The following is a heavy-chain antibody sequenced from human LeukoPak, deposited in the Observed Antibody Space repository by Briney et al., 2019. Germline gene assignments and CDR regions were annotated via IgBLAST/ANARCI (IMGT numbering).Heavy chain of an antibody. V-gene: IGHV3-23*01. D-gene: IGHD2-15*01. Sequence: GGSLRLSCAASGFTFSSYAMSWVRQAPGKGLEWVSAISGSGGSTYYADSVKGRFTISRDNSKNTLYLQMNSLRAEDTAVYYCAKAGPVVAATRSWFDPWGQGTLVTVSS. CDR3: AKAGPVVAATRSWFDP. CDR1: GFTFSSYA. J-gene: IGHJ5*02. CDR2: ISGSGGST.